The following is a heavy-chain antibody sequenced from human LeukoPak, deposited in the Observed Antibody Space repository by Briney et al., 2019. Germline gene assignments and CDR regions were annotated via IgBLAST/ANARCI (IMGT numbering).Heavy chain of an antibody. V-gene: IGHV3-7*01. CDR1: GFTFSDFW. J-gene: IGHJ4*02. CDR2: INQGGSES. Sequence: PGGSLRLPCAASGFTFSDFWMGWVRQAPGKGLEWVANINQGGSESYYVDSVKGRFTISRDNAKKSLFLQMNSLRAEDTAVYYCTKGRSKHYWGQGTLVTVST. D-gene: IGHD3-10*01. CDR3: TKGRSKHY.